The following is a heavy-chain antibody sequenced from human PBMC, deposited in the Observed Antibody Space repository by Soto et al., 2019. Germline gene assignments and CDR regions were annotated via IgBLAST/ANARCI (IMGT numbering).Heavy chain of an antibody. J-gene: IGHJ3*02. V-gene: IGHV3-53*01. D-gene: IGHD2-2*01. CDR2: IYSGGST. Sequence: PGGSLRLSCAASGFTVSSNYMSWVRQAPGKGLEWVSVIYSGGSTYYADSVKGRFTISRDNSKNTLYLQMNSLRAEDTAVYYCAREGGIVVVPAAMDRGLNAFDIWGQGTMVTVSS. CDR1: GFTVSSNY. CDR3: AREGGIVVVPAAMDRGLNAFDI.